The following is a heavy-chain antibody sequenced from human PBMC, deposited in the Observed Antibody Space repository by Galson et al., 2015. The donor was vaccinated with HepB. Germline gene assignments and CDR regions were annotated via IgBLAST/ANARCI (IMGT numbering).Heavy chain of an antibody. CDR3: ARTILVGATLDY. Sequence: PALVKPTQTLTLTCTFSGFSLPTNGMCVSWIRQPAGKALEWLAHIDWDDEKYYTPALKNRLTISKDASKNQVVLTMTDMDPIDTGTYYCARTILVGATLDYWGQGARVIVSS. CDR1: GFSLPTNGMC. D-gene: IGHD1-26*01. CDR2: IDWDDEK. V-gene: IGHV2-70*01. J-gene: IGHJ4*02.